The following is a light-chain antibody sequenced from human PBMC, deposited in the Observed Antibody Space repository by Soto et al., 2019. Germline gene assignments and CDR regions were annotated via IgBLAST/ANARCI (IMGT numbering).Light chain of an antibody. V-gene: IGLV3-25*02. CDR2: KDS. Sequence: SYELTQPPSVSVSPGQTARITRSGETLPNQFAYWYQQRPGQAPVIIIYKDSERPSGIPERFSGSSSGTAVTLTISGVQAEDEADYYCQSADNSGHWVFGGGTQLTVL. CDR1: TLPNQF. J-gene: IGLJ3*02. CDR3: QSADNSGHWV.